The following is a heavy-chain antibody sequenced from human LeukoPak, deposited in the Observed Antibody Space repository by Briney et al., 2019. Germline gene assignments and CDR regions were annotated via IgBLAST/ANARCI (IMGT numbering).Heavy chain of an antibody. V-gene: IGHV4-39*07. J-gene: IGHJ5*02. Sequence: SSETLSLTCTVSGDSITNNNCYWGWVRQPPGKGLEWIGSIYYSGSTYYNPSLKSRVTISVDTSKNQFSLKLSSVTAADTAVYYCARDIGGLGWFDPWGQGTLVTVSS. CDR2: IYYSGST. CDR1: GDSITNNNCY. CDR3: ARDIGGLGWFDP. D-gene: IGHD1-26*01.